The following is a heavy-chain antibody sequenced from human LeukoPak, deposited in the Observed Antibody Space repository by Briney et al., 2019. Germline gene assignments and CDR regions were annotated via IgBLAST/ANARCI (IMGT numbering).Heavy chain of an antibody. J-gene: IGHJ4*02. CDR3: ACRPSDIRYYGVFDF. V-gene: IGHV3-7*01. CDR2: IKQDGSEV. Sequence: PGGSLRLSCVGSGFTFSSLWMSWVRQIPGKGLEWVANIKQDGSEVYYVDSVKGRFTTSRDNAKNSLYLQMNSLRVEDTAVYYCACRPSDIRYYGVFDFWGQGSLVTVSS. CDR1: GFTFSSLW. D-gene: IGHD3-10*01.